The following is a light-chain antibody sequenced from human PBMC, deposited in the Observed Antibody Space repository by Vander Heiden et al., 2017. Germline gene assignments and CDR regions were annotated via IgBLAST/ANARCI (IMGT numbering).Light chain of an antibody. J-gene: IGKJ1*01. V-gene: IGKV1-5*03. CDR2: KAS. Sequence: TQMTQPPSTLSASVGDRVPITCRASQPINSYLDWYQQKPGKAPKVLIYKASSLESGVPSRFSGSGSGTEFTLTISSLQPDDFATYYCQQCHSIPVTFGQGTKVEIK. CDR3: QQCHSIPVT. CDR1: QPINSY.